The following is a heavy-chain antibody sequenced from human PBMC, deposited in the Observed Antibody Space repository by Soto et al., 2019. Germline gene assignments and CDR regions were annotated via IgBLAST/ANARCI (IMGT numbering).Heavy chain of an antibody. J-gene: IGHJ6*02. CDR1: GFTFTNHC. CDR3: ARETYCTSINSYGDDYYDIDV. V-gene: IGHV3-7*01. D-gene: IGHD2-2*01. CDR2: INPEGTKK. Sequence: GGSLRLSCATSGFTFTNHCMRWVRQAPEKGLEWVANINPEGTKKYYVDSVEGRFTISRDNVKTSLYLQMNSLRAEDTAVYYCARETYCTSINSYGDDYYDIDVWGHGTTVTVSS.